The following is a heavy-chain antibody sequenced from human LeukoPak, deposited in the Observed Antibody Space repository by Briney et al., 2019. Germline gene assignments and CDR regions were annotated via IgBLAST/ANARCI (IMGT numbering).Heavy chain of an antibody. J-gene: IGHJ4*02. D-gene: IGHD3-10*01. Sequence: GGSLRLSCAASGFTLNNYWMSWVRESPGRGRECVANIDQDGYTEYYVDSVGGRFTVSRDNAKNSLYLQIDSLRDEGMAVYYCARAENYASILYYWGGGPLVTVSS. CDR3: ARAENYASILYY. CDR2: IDQDGYTE. V-gene: IGHV3-7*04. CDR1: GFTLNNYW.